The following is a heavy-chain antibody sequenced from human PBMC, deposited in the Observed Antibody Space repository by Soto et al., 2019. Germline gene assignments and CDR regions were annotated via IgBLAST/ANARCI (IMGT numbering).Heavy chain of an antibody. Sequence: VQLVESGGGLVQHGGSLRLSCAASGFIFSSYDMNWVRQAPGKGMEWVSYISSGSGNILYADSVKGRFTISRDNAKNSLYLQMNSLRAEDTAVYYCARIYSTGSLNWFDPWGQGTLVTVAS. CDR1: GFIFSSYD. CDR3: ARIYSTGSLNWFDP. CDR2: ISSGSGNI. D-gene: IGHD3-10*01. V-gene: IGHV3-48*04. J-gene: IGHJ5*02.